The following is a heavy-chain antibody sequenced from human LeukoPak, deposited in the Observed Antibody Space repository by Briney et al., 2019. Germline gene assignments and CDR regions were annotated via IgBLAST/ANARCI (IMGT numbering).Heavy chain of an antibody. Sequence: GGSLRLSCAASGFTVSSNYMSWVRQAPGKGLEWVSGIYSGGSTYYADSVKGRFTISRHNSKNTLYLQMNSLRAEDTAVYYCARTHIFSSGWYDGSDYWGQGTLVTVSS. V-gene: IGHV3-53*04. D-gene: IGHD6-19*01. J-gene: IGHJ4*02. CDR1: GFTVSSNY. CDR2: IYSGGST. CDR3: ARTHIFSSGWYDGSDY.